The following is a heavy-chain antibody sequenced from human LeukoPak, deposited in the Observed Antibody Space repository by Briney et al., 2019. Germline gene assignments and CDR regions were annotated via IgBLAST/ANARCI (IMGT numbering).Heavy chain of an antibody. CDR3: AKPVSGGLAVTADWFHP. D-gene: IGHD6-19*01. Sequence: PGGSLRLSCTASGFTFSSYAMNWVRKAPGKGLEWVSTINANSGTTSYAASVRGRFTISRDNSKNTLYLQVNTLRADDTATYYCAKPVSGGLAVTADWFHPWGQGTLVVVSS. CDR1: GFTFSSYA. V-gene: IGHV3-23*01. J-gene: IGHJ5*01. CDR2: INANSGTT.